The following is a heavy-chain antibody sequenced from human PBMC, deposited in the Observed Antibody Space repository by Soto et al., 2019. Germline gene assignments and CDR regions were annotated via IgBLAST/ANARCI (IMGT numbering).Heavy chain of an antibody. CDR1: GGSISSSNW. V-gene: IGHV4-4*02. CDR2: IYHSGST. Sequence: SETLSLTCAVSGGSISSSNWWSWVRQPPGKGLEWIGEIYHSGSTNYNPSLKSRVTISVDKSKNQFSLKLSSVTAADTAVYYCARVLSYSSGSGYNWFDPWGQGTLVTVSS. CDR3: ARVLSYSSGSGYNWFDP. D-gene: IGHD6-19*01. J-gene: IGHJ5*02.